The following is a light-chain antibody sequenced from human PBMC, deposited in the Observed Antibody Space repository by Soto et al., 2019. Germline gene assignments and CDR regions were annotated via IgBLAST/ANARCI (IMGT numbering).Light chain of an antibody. J-gene: IGLJ3*02. Sequence: QSALTQPRSVSGSPGQSVTISCTGTSSDVGGYNLVSWYQQHPGKAPQLIIFEGNKRPSRVSDRFSGSMSANMASLTISGLQAEDEAEYYCCSYTDGSSLVFGGGTKLTVL. V-gene: IGLV2-23*01. CDR2: EGN. CDR1: SSDVGGYNL. CDR3: CSYTDGSSLV.